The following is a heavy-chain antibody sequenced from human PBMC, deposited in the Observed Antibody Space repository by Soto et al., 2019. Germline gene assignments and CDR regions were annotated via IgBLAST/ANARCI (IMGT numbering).Heavy chain of an antibody. CDR2: IYSGGSR. J-gene: IGHJ4*02. CDR3: ARSMMVRGVLFDL. V-gene: IGHV3-53*01. CDR1: GFSVSGNY. D-gene: IGHD3-10*01. Sequence: GSLRLSCEVSGFSVSGNYMSWVRQAPGKGLDWVSVIYSGGSRYYADSVRGRFTISRDESQNTLYLQMNNLGAEDTAVYYCARSMMVRGVLFDLWGRGSLVTVSS.